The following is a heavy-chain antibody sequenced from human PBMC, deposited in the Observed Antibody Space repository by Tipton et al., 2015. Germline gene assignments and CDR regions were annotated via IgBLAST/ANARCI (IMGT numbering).Heavy chain of an antibody. CDR2: ISHSGST. CDR3: ARLGGVVVGVAATTRFTTPDFWFDS. Sequence: TLSLTCTISTYSISRDSYWGWIRQPPGKGLEWIGAISHSGSTYYNPSLRSRVTISRDTSKNQFSLRLSSVTAADTAVYYCARLGGVVVGVAATTRFTTPDFWFDSWGQGTLVAVSS. D-gene: IGHD2-15*01. V-gene: IGHV4-38-2*02. J-gene: IGHJ5*01. CDR1: TYSISRDSY.